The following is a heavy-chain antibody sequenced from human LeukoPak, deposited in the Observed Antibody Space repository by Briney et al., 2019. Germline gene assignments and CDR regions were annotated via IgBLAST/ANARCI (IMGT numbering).Heavy chain of an antibody. J-gene: IGHJ1*01. V-gene: IGHV3-9*03. D-gene: IGHD3-22*01. Sequence: GGSLRLSCAASGFTFDDYAMHWVRQAPGKGLEWVSGISWNSGSIGYADSVKRRFTISRDNAKNSLYLQMNSLRAEDMALYYCAKGEPRYYYDSSGYSIAEYFQHWGQGTLVTVSS. CDR2: ISWNSGSI. CDR1: GFTFDDYA. CDR3: AKGEPRYYYDSSGYSIAEYFQH.